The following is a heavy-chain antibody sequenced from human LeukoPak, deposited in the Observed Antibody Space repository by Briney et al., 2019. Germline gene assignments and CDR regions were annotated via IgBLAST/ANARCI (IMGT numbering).Heavy chain of an antibody. V-gene: IGHV4-30-4*01. D-gene: IGHD3-9*01. CDR1: GDSISSGDYY. CDR3: ARVSDILTSYYDY. CDR2: IYYSGST. J-gene: IGHJ4*02. Sequence: SQTLSLTCTGSGDSISSGDYYWSWIRQPPGKGLEWIGYIYYSGSTYYNPSLKSRVTISVDTSKNQFSLKLSSVTAADTAVYYCARVSDILTSYYDYWGQGTLVTVSS.